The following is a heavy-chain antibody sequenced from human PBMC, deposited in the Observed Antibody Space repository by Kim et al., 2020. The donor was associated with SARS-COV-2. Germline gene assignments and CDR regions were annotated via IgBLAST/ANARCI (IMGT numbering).Heavy chain of an antibody. CDR3: ARRRIVVVVAAPFDY. J-gene: IGHJ4*02. CDR1: GGSFSGYY. CDR2: INHSGST. V-gene: IGHV4-34*01. D-gene: IGHD2-15*01. Sequence: SETLSLTCAVYGGSFSGYYWSWIRQPPGKGLEWIGEINHSGSTNYNPSLKSRVTISVDTSKNQFSLKLSSVTAADTAVYYCARRRIVVVVAAPFDYWGQGTLVTVSS.